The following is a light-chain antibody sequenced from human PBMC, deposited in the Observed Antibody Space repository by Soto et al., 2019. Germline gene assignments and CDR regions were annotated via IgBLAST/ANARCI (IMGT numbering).Light chain of an antibody. CDR2: GAS. V-gene: IGKV1-39*01. CDR1: QYIGDF. CDR3: QESFFTLGT. Sequence: DIQMTQSPSSLSASVGDRVTITCRASQYIGDFLNWYQQTPGKAPKLLIFGASNLHIGVPSRFSGSGSVTEFTLTINNLQREDFATYYCQESFFTLGTFGRGTKVDIK. J-gene: IGKJ1*01.